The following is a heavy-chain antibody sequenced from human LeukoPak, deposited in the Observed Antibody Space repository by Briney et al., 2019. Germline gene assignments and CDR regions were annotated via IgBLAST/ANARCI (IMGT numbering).Heavy chain of an antibody. CDR3: ARATAMVRGYNWFDP. J-gene: IGHJ5*02. CDR1: GGSISSYY. V-gene: IGHV4-59*01. D-gene: IGHD3-10*01. CDR2: IYYSGST. Sequence: SETLSLTCAVSGGSISSYYWSWIRQPPGKGLEWIGYIYYSGSTNYNPSLKSRVTISVDTSKNQFSLKLSSVTAADTAVYYCARATAMVRGYNWFDPWGQGTLVTVSS.